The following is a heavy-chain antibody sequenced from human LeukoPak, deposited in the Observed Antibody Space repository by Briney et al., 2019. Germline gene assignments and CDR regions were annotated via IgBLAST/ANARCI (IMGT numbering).Heavy chain of an antibody. J-gene: IGHJ4*02. Sequence: PSETLSLTCTVSGGSISSGSYYWSWIRQPAGKGLEWIGRIYASGSTNYNPSLKSRVTISVDTSKNQFSLKLSSVTAADTAVYYCASQRNQAYYDSSGYYRADNYYFDYWGQGTLVTVSS. CDR3: ASQRNQAYYDSSGYYRADNYYFDY. V-gene: IGHV4-61*02. CDR1: GGSISSGSYY. CDR2: IYASGST. D-gene: IGHD3-22*01.